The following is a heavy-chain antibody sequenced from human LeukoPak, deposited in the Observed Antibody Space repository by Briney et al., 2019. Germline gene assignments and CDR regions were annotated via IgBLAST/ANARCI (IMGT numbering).Heavy chain of an antibody. CDR1: GYSISSGYY. D-gene: IGHD6-19*01. CDR3: ARDLAVAGTGSAY. V-gene: IGHV4-38-2*02. CDR2: IYHTGST. J-gene: IGHJ4*02. Sequence: SETLSLTCTVSGYSISSGYYWGWIRQPPGKGLEWMGSIYHTGSTDYNPSLRSRVTMSVDKSKNQFSLKLSSVTAADTAVYYCARDLAVAGTGSAYWGQGTLVTVSS.